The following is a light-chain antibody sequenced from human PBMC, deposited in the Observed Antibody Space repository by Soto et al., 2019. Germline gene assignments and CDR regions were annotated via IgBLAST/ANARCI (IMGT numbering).Light chain of an antibody. V-gene: IGKV3-20*01. CDR3: QQYDNSPIT. J-gene: IGKJ5*01. Sequence: EIVLKQSPGTLSLSPGERASLSCRPSQSISSSFLAWYQQKPGQAPRLLIYGASSRATGIPDRFSGSGSETDFTLTISRLEPEDFAVYYCQQYDNSPITFGQGTRLEIK. CDR2: GAS. CDR1: QSISSSF.